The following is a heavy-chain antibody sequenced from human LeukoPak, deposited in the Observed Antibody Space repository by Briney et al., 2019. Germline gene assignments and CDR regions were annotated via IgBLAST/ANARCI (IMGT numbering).Heavy chain of an antibody. CDR1: GYTLTSYH. D-gene: IGHD1-1*01. CDR3: ARETPDAYNFDY. J-gene: IGHJ4*02. CDR2: IYSSGDVR. Sequence: ASVKVSCKASGYTLTSYHLHWVRQAPGQGLEWMGIIYSSGDVRGHAQNFQDRLTMTRDTSTSTIYMELSSLGSEDTAVYYCARETPDAYNFDYWGQGTLVTVSS. V-gene: IGHV1-46*01.